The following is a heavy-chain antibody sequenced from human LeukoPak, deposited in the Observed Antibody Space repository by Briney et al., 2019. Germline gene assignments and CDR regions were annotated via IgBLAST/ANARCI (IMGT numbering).Heavy chain of an antibody. D-gene: IGHD3-22*01. CDR2: INPNSGGT. CDR3: ARDPSGPYDSSGYYYEGYFDY. Sequence: ASVKVSCKASGYTFTGYYMHWVRQAPGQGLEWMGWINPNSGGTNYAQKFQGRVTMTTDTSISTAYMELSRLRSDDTAVYYCARDPSGPYDSSGYYYEGYFDYWGQGTLVTVSS. J-gene: IGHJ4*02. CDR1: GYTFTGYY. V-gene: IGHV1-2*02.